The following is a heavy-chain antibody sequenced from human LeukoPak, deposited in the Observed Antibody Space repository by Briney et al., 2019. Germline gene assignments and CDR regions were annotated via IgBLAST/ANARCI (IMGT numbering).Heavy chain of an antibody. Sequence: PGGSLRLSCVASGFTFSNYGIHWVRQAPGKGLEWVASISWDGRNKRYADSVTGRFTISRDNSKNTLYLQMNSLRAEDTAVYHCARGGRGPDIATAGNLDYWGQGTLVTVSS. V-gene: IGHV3-30*03. J-gene: IGHJ4*02. CDR3: ARGGRGPDIATAGNLDY. CDR1: GFTFSNYG. D-gene: IGHD6-13*01. CDR2: ISWDGRNK.